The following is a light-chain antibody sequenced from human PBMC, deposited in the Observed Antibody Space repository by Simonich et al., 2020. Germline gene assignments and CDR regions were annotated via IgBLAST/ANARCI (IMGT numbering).Light chain of an antibody. CDR3: SSYTSSSIVV. J-gene: IGLJ2*01. CDR1: SSDVGVYNF. CDR2: DVG. Sequence: QPALPHLASGSGSPGHSFPISCTGTSSDVGVYNFDSWYQQHPGKAPKLMFYDVGKRPSGVSNRFSGSKSGNTASLTISGLQAEDEADYYCSSYTSSSIVVFGGGTKLTVL. V-gene: IGLV2-14*01.